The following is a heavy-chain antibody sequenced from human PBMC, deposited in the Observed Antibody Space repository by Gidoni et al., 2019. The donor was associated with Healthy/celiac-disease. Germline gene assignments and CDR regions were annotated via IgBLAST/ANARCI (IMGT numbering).Heavy chain of an antibody. CDR3: ARQLPPFSYYYYMDV. D-gene: IGHD2-2*01. Sequence: QVQLQQWGAGLLKPSETLSLTCAVYGGSFSGYYWSWIRQPPGKGLEWIGEINHSGSTNYNPSLKSRVTISVDTSKNQFSLKLSSVTAADTAVYYCARQLPPFSYYYYMDVWGKGTTVTVSS. CDR1: GGSFSGYY. V-gene: IGHV4-34*01. CDR2: INHSGST. J-gene: IGHJ6*03.